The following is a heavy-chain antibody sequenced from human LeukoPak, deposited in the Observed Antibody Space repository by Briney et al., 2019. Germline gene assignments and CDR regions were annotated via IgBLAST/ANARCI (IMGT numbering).Heavy chain of an antibody. V-gene: IGHV4-34*01. Sequence: PSETLSLTCAVYGVAFSGYYWSWIRQPPGKGLEWIGEINHSGSTNYNPSLKSRVTISVDTSKNQFSLKLSSVTAADTAVYYCARGRGYDYVWGSYFPTYFDYWGQGTLVTVSS. CDR2: INHSGST. J-gene: IGHJ4*02. CDR3: ARGRGYDYVWGSYFPTYFDY. D-gene: IGHD3-16*01. CDR1: GVAFSGYY.